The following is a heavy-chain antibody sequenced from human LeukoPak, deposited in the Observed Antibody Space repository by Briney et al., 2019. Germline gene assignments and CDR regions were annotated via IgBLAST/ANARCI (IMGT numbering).Heavy chain of an antibody. CDR1: GFTFPRSA. Sequence: PGGSLRLSCAASGFTFPRSAMSWVRQAPGKGLEGVSYISSSSKTIYYADSVKGRFTISRDNAKNSLYLQVNSLRAEDTAVYYSARLSVTPLGYSYYSYMDVWGKGTTVTVSS. D-gene: IGHD4-17*01. J-gene: IGHJ6*03. V-gene: IGHV3-48*04. CDR2: ISSSSKTI. CDR3: ARLSVTPLGYSYYSYMDV.